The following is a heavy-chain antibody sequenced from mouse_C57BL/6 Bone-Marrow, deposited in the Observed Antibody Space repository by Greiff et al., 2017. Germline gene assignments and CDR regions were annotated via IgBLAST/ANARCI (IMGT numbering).Heavy chain of an antibody. CDR1: GYTFTSYW. V-gene: IGHV1-52*01. CDR2: IDPSDSET. Sequence: VQLQQPGAELVRPGSSVKLSCKASGYTFTSYWMHWVKQRPIQGLEWIGNIDPSDSETHYNQKFKDKATLTVDKSSSTAYMQLSSLTSEDAAVYDGARGGGSSLGYGDVWGTGTTVTVSS. D-gene: IGHD1-1*01. CDR3: ARGGGSSLGYGDV. J-gene: IGHJ1*03.